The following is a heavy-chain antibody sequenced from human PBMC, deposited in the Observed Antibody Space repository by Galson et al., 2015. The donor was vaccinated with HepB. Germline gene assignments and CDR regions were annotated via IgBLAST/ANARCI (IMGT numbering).Heavy chain of an antibody. D-gene: IGHD1-1*01. CDR1: GYTFTNYF. J-gene: IGHJ3*02. Sequence: SVKVSCKASGYTFTNYFMHWVRQAPGQGLQWMGIINPTGGSTTYAPKFQGRFTMTWDTFTSTVFMELSTLRPDDTAVYFCARAQLRDAFDIWGQGTMVTVSS. V-gene: IGHV1-46*01. CDR2: INPTGGST. CDR3: ARAQLRDAFDI.